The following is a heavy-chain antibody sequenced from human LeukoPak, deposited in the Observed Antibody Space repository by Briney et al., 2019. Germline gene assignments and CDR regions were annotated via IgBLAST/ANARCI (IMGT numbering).Heavy chain of an antibody. Sequence: SETLSLTCTVSGGSISSYYWSWIRQPPGKGLEWIGYIYYSGSTNYNPSLKSRVTISVDTSKNQFSLKLSSVTAADTAVYYCARGGIVVTIPDFDYWGQGTLVTVSS. V-gene: IGHV4-59*01. D-gene: IGHD5-12*01. CDR2: IYYSGST. J-gene: IGHJ4*02. CDR3: ARGGIVVTIPDFDY. CDR1: GGSISSYY.